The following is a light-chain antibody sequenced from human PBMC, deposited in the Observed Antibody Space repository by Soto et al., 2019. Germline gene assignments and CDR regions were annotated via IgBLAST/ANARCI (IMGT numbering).Light chain of an antibody. Sequence: ETVLTQSPGTLSLSPGERATLSCRASQSVTSNLAWYQQKPGRAPRLLIYGASTRATGIPDRFSGSGSGTDFTLTITRLEPEDFAMYYCQRYDSFRTFGQGTKADNK. J-gene: IGKJ1*01. CDR2: GAS. CDR1: QSVTSN. CDR3: QRYDSFRT. V-gene: IGKV3-20*01.